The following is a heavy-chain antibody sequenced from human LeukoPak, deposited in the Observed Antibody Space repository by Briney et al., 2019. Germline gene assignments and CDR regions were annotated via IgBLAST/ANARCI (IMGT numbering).Heavy chain of an antibody. CDR1: GYTFSNIG. D-gene: IGHD2-2*01. J-gene: IGHJ4*02. CDR2: ISGNNDNP. CDR3: ARDGTSTDDY. V-gene: IGHV1-18*01. Sequence: ASVKVSCKTSGYTFSNIGINWMRQAPGQGLEWMGWISGNNDNPNYGQKFQGRFTVTTDSSTSTAYMELRNPRFDDTAVYYCARDGTSTDDYWGQGTLVTVSS.